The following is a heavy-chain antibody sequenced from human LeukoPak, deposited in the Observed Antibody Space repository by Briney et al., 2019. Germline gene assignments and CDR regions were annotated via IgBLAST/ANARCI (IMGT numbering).Heavy chain of an antibody. CDR2: AYSDGNT. CDR3: ARLFGSGWPGYFYYAMDV. Sequence: GGSLRLSCAASGITVNSTYISWVRQAPGKGLELVSVAYSDGNTYYAGSVKGRFTISRDNSKNTLFLQMNSLRAEDTAVYYCARLFGSGWPGYFYYAMDVWGQGTTVAVSS. V-gene: IGHV3-66*04. CDR1: GITVNSTY. D-gene: IGHD6-19*01. J-gene: IGHJ6*02.